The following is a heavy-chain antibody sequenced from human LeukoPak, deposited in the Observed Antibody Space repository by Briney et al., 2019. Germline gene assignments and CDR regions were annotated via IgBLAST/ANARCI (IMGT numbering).Heavy chain of an antibody. Sequence: GGSLRLSCAASGFTFSSYWMSWVRQAPGKGLEWVANIKQDGSEKYYVDSVEGRFTISRDNAKNSLYLQMNSLRAEDTAVYYCARTNLGKTYYDFWSGYYGDDGVDYWGQGTLVTVPS. CDR1: GFTFSSYW. V-gene: IGHV3-7*03. J-gene: IGHJ4*02. CDR3: ARTNLGKTYYDFWSGYYGDDGVDY. CDR2: IKQDGSEK. D-gene: IGHD3-3*01.